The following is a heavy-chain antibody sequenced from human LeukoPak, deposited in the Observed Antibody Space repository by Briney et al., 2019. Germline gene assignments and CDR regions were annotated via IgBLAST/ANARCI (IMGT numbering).Heavy chain of an antibody. CDR2: IHDGGST. Sequence: SGGSLRLSCAASRFTVSSNYMSWVHQAPGKGLEWVSVIHDGGSTYYADSVKGRFTISRDNSKNTVYLQMNSLRAGDTAVYYCARTHPTGYFDYWGQGTLVTVSS. D-gene: IGHD1-14*01. J-gene: IGHJ4*02. CDR3: ARTHPTGYFDY. V-gene: IGHV3-53*01. CDR1: RFTVSSNY.